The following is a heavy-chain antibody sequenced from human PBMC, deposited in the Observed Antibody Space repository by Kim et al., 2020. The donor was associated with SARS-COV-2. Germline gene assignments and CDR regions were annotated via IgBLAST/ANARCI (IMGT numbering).Heavy chain of an antibody. CDR1: GFTFSSYG. CDR2: ITYDGSHK. V-gene: IGHV3-30*18. D-gene: IGHD6-13*01. J-gene: IGHJ4*02. CDR3: AKDGTIAAAGYYLYFDY. Sequence: GGSLRLSCAASGFTFSSYGMNWVRQAPGKGLEWVADITYDGSHKYYADSVKGRFTISRDNYKNTLYLQMNSLRAEDTAVYFCAKDGTIAAAGYYLYFDYWGQGTLVTVSS.